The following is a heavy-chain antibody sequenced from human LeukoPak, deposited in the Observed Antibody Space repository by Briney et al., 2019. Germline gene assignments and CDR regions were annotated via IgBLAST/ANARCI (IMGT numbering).Heavy chain of an antibody. CDR2: IYYSGST. J-gene: IGHJ4*02. V-gene: IGHV4-39*01. CDR3: GAGIAAAGTWWNYFDY. D-gene: IGHD6-13*01. Sequence: SETLSLTCTVSGGSISSYYWGWIRQPPGKGLEWIGSIYYSGSTYYNPSLKSRVTISVDTSKNQFSLKLSSVTAADTAVYYCGAGIAAAGTWWNYFDYWGQGTLVTVSS. CDR1: GGSISSYY.